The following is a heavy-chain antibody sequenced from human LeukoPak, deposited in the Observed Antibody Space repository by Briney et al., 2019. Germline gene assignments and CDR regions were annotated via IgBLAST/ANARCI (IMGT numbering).Heavy chain of an antibody. V-gene: IGHV3-23*01. CDR3: ANRRVPYY. Sequence: PSETLSLTCTVSGGSISSYYWTCIRQPPGKGLEWVSAISGSGGSTYYADSVKGRFTISRDNSKNTLYLQMNSLRAEDTAVYYCANRRVPYYWGQGTLVTVSS. D-gene: IGHD3-10*01. CDR2: ISGSGGST. J-gene: IGHJ4*02. CDR1: GGSISSYY.